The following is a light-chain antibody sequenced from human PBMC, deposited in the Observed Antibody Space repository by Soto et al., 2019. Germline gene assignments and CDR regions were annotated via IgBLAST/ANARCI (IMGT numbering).Light chain of an antibody. CDR3: SSFASTHTYV. CDR2: EVN. Sequence: SGLTQPASVSGSPGQSITISCTGTSSDVAFYNHVSWYQQHPGKAPKLLIYEVNNRPSGVSHRFSGSKSGNTASLTISGLQAEDEADYYCSSFASTHTYVFGTGTKVTVL. J-gene: IGLJ1*01. CDR1: SSDVAFYNH. V-gene: IGLV2-14*01.